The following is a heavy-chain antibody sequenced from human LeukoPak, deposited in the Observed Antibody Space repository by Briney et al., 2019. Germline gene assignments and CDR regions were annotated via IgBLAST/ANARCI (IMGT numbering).Heavy chain of an antibody. V-gene: IGHV4-61*02. J-gene: IGHJ6*03. Sequence: SGTLSLTCTVSGGSISSGSYYWSWIRQPAGKGLEWIGRIYTSGSTNYNPSLKSRVTISVDTSKNQFSLKLSSVTAADTAVYYCARVVPAAHYYYYYYMDVWGKGTTVTVSS. CDR1: GGSISSGSYY. D-gene: IGHD2-2*01. CDR2: IYTSGST. CDR3: ARVVPAAHYYYYYYMDV.